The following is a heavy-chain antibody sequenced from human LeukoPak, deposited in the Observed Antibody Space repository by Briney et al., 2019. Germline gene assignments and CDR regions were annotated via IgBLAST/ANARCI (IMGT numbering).Heavy chain of an antibody. D-gene: IGHD4-17*01. V-gene: IGHV1-2*04. CDR1: GYTFTGYY. CDR2: INPNSGGT. Sequence: ASVKVSCKASGYTFTGYYMHWVRQAPGQGLEWMGWINPNSGGTNYAQKFQGWVTMTRDTSISTAYMELSRLRSDDTAVYYCARDMGRGTVTTDYYYYYSMDVWGQGTTVTVSS. CDR3: ARDMGRGTVTTDYYYYYSMDV. J-gene: IGHJ6*02.